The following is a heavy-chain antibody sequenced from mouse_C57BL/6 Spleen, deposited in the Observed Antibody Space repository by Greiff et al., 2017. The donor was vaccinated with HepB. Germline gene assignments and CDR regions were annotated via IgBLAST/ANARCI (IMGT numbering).Heavy chain of an antibody. CDR2: IDPETGGT. CDR3: TRSPLYYGSTYYFDY. D-gene: IGHD1-1*01. J-gene: IGHJ2*01. CDR1: GYTFTDYE. V-gene: IGHV1-15*01. Sequence: VKLVESGAELVRPGASVTLSCKASGYTFTDYEMHWVKQTPVHGLEWIGAIDPETGGTAYNQKFKGKAILTADKSSSTAYMELRSLTSEDSAVYYCTRSPLYYGSTYYFDYWGQGTTLTVSS.